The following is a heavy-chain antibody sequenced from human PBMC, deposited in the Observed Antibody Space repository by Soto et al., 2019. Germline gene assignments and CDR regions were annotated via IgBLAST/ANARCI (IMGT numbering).Heavy chain of an antibody. J-gene: IGHJ3*02. D-gene: IGHD3-22*01. V-gene: IGHV1-46*01. CDR2: INPSGGST. CDR1: GYTFTSYY. Sequence: ASVKVSCKASGYTFTSYYMHWVRQAPGQGLEWMGIINPSGGSTNYAQKLQGRVTMTTDTSTSTAYMELRSLRSDDTAVYYCARDRRGFPSYYYDSSGEGAFDIWGQGTMVTVSS. CDR3: ARDRRGFPSYYYDSSGEGAFDI.